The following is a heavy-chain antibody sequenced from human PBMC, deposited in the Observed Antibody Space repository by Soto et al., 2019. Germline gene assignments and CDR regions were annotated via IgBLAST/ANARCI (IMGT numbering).Heavy chain of an antibody. D-gene: IGHD3-3*01. J-gene: IGHJ6*02. CDR1: GGSISSGYYY. V-gene: IGHV4-30-4*01. Sequence: SETLSLTCSVSGGSISSGYYYWSWIRQPPGKGLEWIGNIYYSGNTYYNPSLKSRLIISIDTSKNQFSLKVGSVTAADTAVYYCARGSPMGYDFWSGMGRQYYYYGMDVWGQGTTVTVSS. CDR2: IYYSGNT. CDR3: ARGSPMGYDFWSGMGRQYYYYGMDV.